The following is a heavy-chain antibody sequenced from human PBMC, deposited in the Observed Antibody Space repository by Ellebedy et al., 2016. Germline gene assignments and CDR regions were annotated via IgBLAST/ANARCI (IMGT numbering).Heavy chain of an antibody. CDR3: ALRYYYFDY. CDR1: GGSFSGYY. CDR2: IYYSGST. J-gene: IGHJ4*02. D-gene: IGHD1-26*01. V-gene: IGHV4-59*05. Sequence: SETLSLTCGVYGGSFSGYYWSWIRQPPGKGLEWIGSIYYSGSTYYNPSLQSRVTISVDTSKNQFSLKLSSVTAADAAIYYCALRYYYFDYWGQGTLVTVSS.